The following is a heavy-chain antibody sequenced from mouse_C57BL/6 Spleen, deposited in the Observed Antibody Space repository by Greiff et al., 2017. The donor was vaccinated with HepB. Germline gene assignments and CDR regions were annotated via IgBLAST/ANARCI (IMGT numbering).Heavy chain of an antibody. CDR1: GYAFSSSW. D-gene: IGHD2-5*01. CDR3: AIRDYSNSYAMDY. Sequence: QVQLQQSGPELVKPGASVKISCKASGYAFSSSWMNWVKQRPGKGLEWIGRIYPGDGDTNYNGKFKGKATLTADKSSSPAYMQLSSLTSEDSAVYFCAIRDYSNSYAMDYWGQGTSVTVSS. J-gene: IGHJ4*01. V-gene: IGHV1-82*01. CDR2: IYPGDGDT.